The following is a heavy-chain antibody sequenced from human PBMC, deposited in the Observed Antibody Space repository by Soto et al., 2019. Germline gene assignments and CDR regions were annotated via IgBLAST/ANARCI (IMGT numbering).Heavy chain of an antibody. CDR3: AREDILATIHYYFDY. Sequence: EGSPRLCFAASGVTLSRSAMLGVRHATGKGLEAGAVIWYDGRNKYYADSVKGRLTISRDNSKNTLYLQMNSLRAEDTAVYYCAREDILATIHYYFDYWGQGT. J-gene: IGHJ4*02. D-gene: IGHD5-12*01. V-gene: IGHV3-33*01. CDR2: IWYDGRNK. CDR1: GVTLSRSA.